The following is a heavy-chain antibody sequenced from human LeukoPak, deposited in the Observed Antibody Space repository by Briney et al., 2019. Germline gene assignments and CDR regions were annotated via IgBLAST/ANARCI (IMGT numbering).Heavy chain of an antibody. CDR2: IIPILGIA. CDR3: ASGYYGSGNLRD. Sequence: SVKVSCKASGGTFSSYAISWVRQAPGQGLEWMGRIIPILGIANYAQKFQGRVTITADKSTSTAYMELSSLRSEDTAVYYCASGYYGSGNLRDRGQGTMVTVSS. D-gene: IGHD3-10*01. CDR1: GGTFSSYA. J-gene: IGHJ3*01. V-gene: IGHV1-69*04.